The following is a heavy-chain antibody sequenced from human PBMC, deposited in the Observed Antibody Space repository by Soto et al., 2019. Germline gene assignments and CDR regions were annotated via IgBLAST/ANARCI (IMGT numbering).Heavy chain of an antibody. J-gene: IGHJ4*02. D-gene: IGHD2-15*01. CDR3: AKADYCSGGSCYSGYFDY. Sequence: EVQLLESGGGLVQPGGSLRLSCAASGFTFSSYAMSWVRQAPGKGLEWVSAISGSGGSTYYADSVKGRFTISRDNSKNTLYLQMNSLRAEDTAVYYCAKADYCSGGSCYSGYFDYWGQGTLVTVSS. V-gene: IGHV3-23*01. CDR1: GFTFSSYA. CDR2: ISGSGGST.